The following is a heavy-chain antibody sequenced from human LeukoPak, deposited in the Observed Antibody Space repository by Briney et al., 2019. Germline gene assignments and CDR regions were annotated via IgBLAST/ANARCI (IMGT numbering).Heavy chain of an antibody. V-gene: IGHV3-53*01. Sequence: GGSLRLSCAASGFTVSSNYMSWVRQAPGKGLEWVSVIYSGGSTYYADSVKGRFTISRDNSKNTLYLQMNSLRAEDTAVYYCARDKGRLGVPGFDYWGQGTLVTVSS. D-gene: IGHD3-10*01. J-gene: IGHJ4*02. CDR1: GFTVSSNY. CDR2: IYSGGST. CDR3: ARDKGRLGVPGFDY.